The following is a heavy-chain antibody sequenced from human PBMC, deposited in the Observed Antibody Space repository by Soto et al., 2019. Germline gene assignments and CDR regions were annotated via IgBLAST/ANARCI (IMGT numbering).Heavy chain of an antibody. D-gene: IGHD1-1*01. CDR1: GYTFTSYA. J-gene: IGHJ4*02. Sequence: ASVKVSCKSSGYTFTSYAMHWVRQAPGQRLEWMGWINAGNGNTKYSQKFQGRVTITRDTSASTAYMELSSLRTEDTAVYYCAGRSANGDINPTFDYWGQGTLVTVSS. CDR2: INAGNGNT. CDR3: AGRSANGDINPTFDY. V-gene: IGHV1-3*01.